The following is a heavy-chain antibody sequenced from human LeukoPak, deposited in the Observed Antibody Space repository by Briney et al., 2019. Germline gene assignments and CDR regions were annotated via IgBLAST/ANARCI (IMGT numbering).Heavy chain of an antibody. CDR1: GFTFSSYA. CDR3: ARPVRGYSYGFYGDY. J-gene: IGHJ4*02. D-gene: IGHD5-18*01. Sequence: GGSLRLSCAASGFTFSSYAMHWVRQAQGKGLEWVAVISYDGSNKYYADSVKGRFTISRDNSKNTLYLQMNSLRAEDTAVYYCARPVRGYSYGFYGDYWGQGTLVTVSS. CDR2: ISYDGSNK. V-gene: IGHV3-30-3*01.